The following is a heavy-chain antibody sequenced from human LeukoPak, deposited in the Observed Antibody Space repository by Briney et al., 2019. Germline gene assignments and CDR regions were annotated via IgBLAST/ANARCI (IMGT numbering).Heavy chain of an antibody. CDR2: INPNNGGT. CDR3: AGEDNSSGYRPFDI. V-gene: IGHV1-2*06. CDR1: GYTFTGYY. D-gene: IGHD3-22*01. J-gene: IGHJ3*02. Sequence: ASVKVSCKASGYTFTGYYIHWVRQAPGQGLDWMGRINPNNGGTNYAQKFQGRVTMTRDMSMSTAYMELSRLRSDDTAVYYCAGEDNSSGYRPFDIWGQGTTVTVPS.